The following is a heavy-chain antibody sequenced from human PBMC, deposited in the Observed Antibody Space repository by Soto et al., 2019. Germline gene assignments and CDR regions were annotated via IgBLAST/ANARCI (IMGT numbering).Heavy chain of an antibody. J-gene: IGHJ4*02. V-gene: IGHV1-45*01. CDR3: ATGGAGSGPFTWELPDH. CDR1: GSTCTYRY. D-gene: IGHD1-26*01. Sequence: QMQLVQSGAEVKKTGSTVTVSCQALGSTCTYRYLHWVRQAPGQALDWLGWITPFSGYVNYAQKFQERVTITRDRSINTAYMRMSSLGSEDTAMYYCATGGAGSGPFTWELPDHWGQGSLVTVSS. CDR2: ITPFSGYV.